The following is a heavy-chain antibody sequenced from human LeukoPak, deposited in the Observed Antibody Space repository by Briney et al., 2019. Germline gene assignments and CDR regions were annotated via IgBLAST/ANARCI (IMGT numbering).Heavy chain of an antibody. Sequence: GGSLRLSCAASGFTFSSHDMHWVRQATGKGLEWVSTIGTAGDTYYPGSVKGRFTTSRENAKNSLYLQMNILKAGDTAVYYCARGGPGYYLDYWGQGTLVTVSP. V-gene: IGHV3-13*01. J-gene: IGHJ4*02. CDR3: ARGGPGYYLDY. CDR2: IGTAGDT. CDR1: GFTFSSHD.